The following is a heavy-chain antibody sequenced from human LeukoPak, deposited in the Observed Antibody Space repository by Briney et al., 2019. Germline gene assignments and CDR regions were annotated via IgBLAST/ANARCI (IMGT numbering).Heavy chain of an antibody. CDR1: GCSVSSYY. V-gene: IGHV4-59*02. CDR3: AKTAKYYYGSETYYFFEY. J-gene: IGHJ4*02. D-gene: IGHD3-10*01. CDR2: TSYTRST. Sequence: SETLSFTCTVSGCSVSSYYWGWIRQHPGNGLEWIGYTSYTRSTNYNSALKSRVTISLDTSQNQFSLKLTSVTPADTAVYYCAKTAKYYYGSETYYFFEYWGQGTLVSVSS.